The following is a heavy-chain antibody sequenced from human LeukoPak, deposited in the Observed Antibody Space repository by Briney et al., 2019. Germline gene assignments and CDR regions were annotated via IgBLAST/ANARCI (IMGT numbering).Heavy chain of an antibody. CDR1: GFTFSDYN. J-gene: IGHJ4*02. CDR3: AKVRWDNSGWYYLDN. D-gene: IGHD6-19*01. V-gene: IGHV3-30*18. CDR2: ISYDGSNK. Sequence: GGSLRLSCAASGFTFSDYNMHWVRQAPGKGLEWVAVISYDGSNKYYADSVKGRFTISRDNSKNTLYLQMNSLTDEDTAVYYCAKVRWDNSGWYYLDNWGQGTLVTVSS.